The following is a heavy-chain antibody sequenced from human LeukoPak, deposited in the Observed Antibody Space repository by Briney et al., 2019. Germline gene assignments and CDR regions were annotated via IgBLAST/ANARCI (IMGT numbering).Heavy chain of an antibody. CDR1: GYTFTGYY. Sequence: ASVEVSCKASGYTFTGYYMHWVRQAPGQGLEWMGWINPNSGGTNYAQKFQGRVTMTRDTSISTAYMELSRLRSDDTAVYYCATVGYYDSSGYQWWFDPWGQGTLVTVSS. D-gene: IGHD3-22*01. V-gene: IGHV1-2*02. CDR3: ATVGYYDSSGYQWWFDP. CDR2: INPNSGGT. J-gene: IGHJ5*02.